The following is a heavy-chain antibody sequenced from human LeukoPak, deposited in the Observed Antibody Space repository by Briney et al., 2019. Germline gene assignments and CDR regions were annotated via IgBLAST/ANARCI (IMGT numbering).Heavy chain of an antibody. D-gene: IGHD3-10*01. CDR3: ARVRRTRTFDYYMDV. J-gene: IGHJ6*03. CDR2: IYSSGTT. Sequence: SETLSLTCTVSGGSISSYYWSWIRQPAGKGLECIGRIYSSGTTNFSPSLKSRVTLSVETSKNQVSLRLYSVTSADTAVYYCARVRRTRTFDYYMDVWGKGTTVTVSS. V-gene: IGHV4-4*07. CDR1: GGSISSYY.